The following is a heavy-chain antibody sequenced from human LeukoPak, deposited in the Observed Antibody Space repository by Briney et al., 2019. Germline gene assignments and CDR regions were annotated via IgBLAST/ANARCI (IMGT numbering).Heavy chain of an antibody. D-gene: IGHD1-26*01. CDR3: ARDRPSGIYYRGNGGFDI. J-gene: IGHJ3*02. CDR2: IYYSGST. Sequence: SETLSLTCTVSGGSISSYYWSWIRQPPGKGLEWIGYIYYSGSTNYNPSLKSRVTISVDTSKNQFSLKLSSVTAADTAVYYCARDRPSGIYYRGNGGFDIWGQGTMVTVSS. V-gene: IGHV4-59*01. CDR1: GGSISSYY.